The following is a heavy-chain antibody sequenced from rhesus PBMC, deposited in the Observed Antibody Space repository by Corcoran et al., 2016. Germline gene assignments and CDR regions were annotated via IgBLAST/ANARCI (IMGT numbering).Heavy chain of an antibody. CDR1: GGSFSSYW. Sequence: QVQLQESGPGLVKPSETLSPTCAVSGGSFSSYWWSWIRQPPGKGLEWIGEINGKSGRTNYNPSLKSRVTISKDASKNQFSLKLSSVTAADTAVYYCARNFGWSLGYWGQGVLVTVSS. CDR3: ARNFGWSLGY. CDR2: INGKSGRT. V-gene: IGHV4-80*01. J-gene: IGHJ4*01. D-gene: IGHD6-37*01.